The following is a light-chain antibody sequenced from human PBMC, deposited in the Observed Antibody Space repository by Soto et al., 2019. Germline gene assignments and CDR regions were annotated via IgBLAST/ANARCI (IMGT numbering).Light chain of an antibody. Sequence: QSVLTQPPSVSGAPGQRVTISCTGSSSNIGAGYDVHWYQQLPGTAPKLLIYGNSNRPSGVPDRFSGSKSGTSASLAITGLHAEDVADYYCQSYDSSLSALFGGGTKVTVL. CDR1: SSNIGAGYD. CDR3: QSYDSSLSAL. J-gene: IGLJ3*02. CDR2: GNS. V-gene: IGLV1-40*01.